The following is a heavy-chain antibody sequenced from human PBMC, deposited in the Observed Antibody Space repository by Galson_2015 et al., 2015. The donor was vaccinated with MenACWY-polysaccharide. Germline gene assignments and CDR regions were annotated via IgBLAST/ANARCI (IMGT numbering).Heavy chain of an antibody. CDR3: ARVGARWLATYFYYYAMDV. Sequence: SVKVSCKASGYTFTRYAMNWVRQAPGQRPEWMGWINTDTGNPTYAQGFTGRFVFSLDTSVSTAYLPISSLKAEDTAVYYCARVGARWLATYFYYYAMDVWGQGTTVTVSS. J-gene: IGHJ6*02. CDR2: INTDTGNP. CDR1: GYTFTRYA. D-gene: IGHD6-19*01. V-gene: IGHV7-4-1*02.